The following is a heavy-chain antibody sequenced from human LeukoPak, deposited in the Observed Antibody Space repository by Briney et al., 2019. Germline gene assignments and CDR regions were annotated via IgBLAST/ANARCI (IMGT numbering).Heavy chain of an antibody. CDR1: GFTFSSYA. CDR3: AKAGVRGGAFDI. D-gene: IGHD3-10*01. J-gene: IGHJ3*02. Sequence: PGGSLRLSCAASGFTFSSYAMSWVRQAPGKGLEWVSAISGSGGSTYYAGSVKGRFTISRDNSKNTLYLQMNSLRAEYTAVYYCAKAGVRGGAFDIWGQGTMVTVSS. V-gene: IGHV3-23*01. CDR2: ISGSGGST.